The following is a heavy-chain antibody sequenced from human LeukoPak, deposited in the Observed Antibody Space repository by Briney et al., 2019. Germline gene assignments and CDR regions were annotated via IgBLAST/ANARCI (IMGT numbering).Heavy chain of an antibody. J-gene: IGHJ4*02. CDR2: ISGSGGST. CDR3: AKDQYSGSYHDY. V-gene: IGHV3-23*01. CDR1: GFTFSSYS. D-gene: IGHD1-26*01. Sequence: GGSLRLSCAASGFTFSSYSMNWVRQAPGKGLEWVSGISGSGGSTYYADSVKGRFTISRDKSKNTLYLQMNSLRAEDTAVYYCAKDQYSGSYHDYWGQGTLVTVSS.